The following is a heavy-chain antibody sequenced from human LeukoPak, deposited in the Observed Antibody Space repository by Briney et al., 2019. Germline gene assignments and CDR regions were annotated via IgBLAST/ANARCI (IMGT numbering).Heavy chain of an antibody. D-gene: IGHD5-24*01. CDR3: ASGAYGMAFDY. Sequence: GGSLRLSCAASGFTFSSYWMSWVRQAPGKGLEWVASVKQDGSEKYYVDSVKGRFTISRDNAKNSLYLQMNSLRAEDTAVYYCASGAYGMAFDYWGQGTLVTVSS. CDR1: GFTFSSYW. CDR2: VKQDGSEK. V-gene: IGHV3-7*01. J-gene: IGHJ4*02.